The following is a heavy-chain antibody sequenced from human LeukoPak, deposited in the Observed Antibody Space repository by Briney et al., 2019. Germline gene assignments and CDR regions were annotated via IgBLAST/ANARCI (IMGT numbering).Heavy chain of an antibody. Sequence: ASVKVSCKASGYTFTSYYMHWVRQAPGQGLEWMGIINPSGGSTNYAQKFQGRVTMTRDTSTSTVYTELSSLRSEDTAVYYCARQGCSRSWSRGRFDPWGERTLVTVSS. D-gene: IGHD6-13*01. V-gene: IGHV1-46*01. CDR2: INPSGGST. CDR1: GYTFTSYY. CDR3: ARQGCSRSWSRGRFDP. J-gene: IGHJ5*02.